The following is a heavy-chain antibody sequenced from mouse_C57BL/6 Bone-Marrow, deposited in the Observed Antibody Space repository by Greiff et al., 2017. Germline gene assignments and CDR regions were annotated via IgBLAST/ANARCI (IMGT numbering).Heavy chain of an antibody. V-gene: IGHV5-4*01. CDR1: GFTFSSYA. J-gene: IGHJ2*01. CDR2: ISDGGSYT. CDR3: ARGGYYYGSNFGY. Sequence: EVHLVESGGGLVKPGGSLKLSCAASGFTFSSYAMSWVRQTPEKRLEWVATISDGGSYTYYPDNVKGRFTISRDNAKNNLYLQMSHLKSEDTAMYYCARGGYYYGSNFGYWGQGTTLTVSS. D-gene: IGHD1-1*01.